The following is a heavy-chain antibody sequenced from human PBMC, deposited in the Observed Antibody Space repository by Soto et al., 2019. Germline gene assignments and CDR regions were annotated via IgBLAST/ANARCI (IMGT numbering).Heavy chain of an antibody. J-gene: IGHJ6*02. Sequence: QVQLVQSGAEVKKPGASVKVSCKASGYTFTGYYMHWVRQAPGQGLEWMGWINPNSGGTNYAQKFQGWVTMTRDTSISTAYMELSRLRSDDTAVYYCARGTVLVPAASGMDVWGQGTTVTVSS. D-gene: IGHD2-2*01. CDR2: INPNSGGT. CDR1: GYTFTGYY. V-gene: IGHV1-2*04. CDR3: ARGTVLVPAASGMDV.